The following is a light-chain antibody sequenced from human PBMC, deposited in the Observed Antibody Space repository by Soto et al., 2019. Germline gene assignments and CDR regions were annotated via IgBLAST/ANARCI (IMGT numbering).Light chain of an antibody. J-gene: IGLJ3*02. Sequence: QSVLTQPASVSGSPGQSITISCTGTSSDVGLYNLVSWYQQLPGKAPKLIIYEVNERPSGISDRFSGSKSGNTASLTISGLQDEDEADYYCCSYVGSSILMFGGGTTVTV. V-gene: IGLV2-23*02. CDR3: CSYVGSSILM. CDR2: EVN. CDR1: SSDVGLYNL.